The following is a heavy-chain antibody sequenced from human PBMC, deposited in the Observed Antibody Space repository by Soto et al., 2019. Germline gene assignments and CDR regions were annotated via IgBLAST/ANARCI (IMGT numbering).Heavy chain of an antibody. D-gene: IGHD3-10*01. Sequence: GGSLRLSCAASGFTVTTNYMSWVRQAPGKGLEWVSVIYSGGDTFYADSVKDRFTISRDSSKNTVYLQMDSLRAEDTAVYYCARDPWARGPPNWGQGTLVTVSS. V-gene: IGHV3-66*01. CDR1: GFTVTTNY. J-gene: IGHJ4*02. CDR2: IYSGGDT. CDR3: ARDPWARGPPN.